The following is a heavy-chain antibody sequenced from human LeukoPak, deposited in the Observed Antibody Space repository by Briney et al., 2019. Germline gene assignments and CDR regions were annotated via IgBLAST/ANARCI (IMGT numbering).Heavy chain of an antibody. CDR3: ARVPTGTRDYYYYYMDV. Sequence: PGRSLRLSCAASGFTFSSYAMHWVRQAPGRGLEWVAVISYDGSNKYYADSVKGRFTISRDNSKNTVYLQMNSLRAEDTAVYSCARVPTGTRDYYYYYMDVWGKGTTVTVSS. CDR1: GFTFSSYA. CDR2: ISYDGSNK. V-gene: IGHV3-30*14. J-gene: IGHJ6*03. D-gene: IGHD1/OR15-1a*01.